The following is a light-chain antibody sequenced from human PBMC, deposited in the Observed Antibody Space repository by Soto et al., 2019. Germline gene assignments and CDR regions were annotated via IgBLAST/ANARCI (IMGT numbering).Light chain of an antibody. Sequence: DIQMTQSPSTLSASVGDRVTITCRASQSISNWLAWYQQKPGKAPKLLIYKASSLESGVPSRFSGSGSGTEFTLTISSLQPDDFGTYYCQEYNNNWTFGQGT. CDR1: QSISNW. J-gene: IGKJ1*01. CDR2: KAS. V-gene: IGKV1-5*03. CDR3: QEYNNNWT.